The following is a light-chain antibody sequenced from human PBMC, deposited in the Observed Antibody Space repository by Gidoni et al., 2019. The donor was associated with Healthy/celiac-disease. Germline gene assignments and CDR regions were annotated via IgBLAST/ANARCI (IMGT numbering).Light chain of an antibody. CDR1: QSVTSN. CDR2: GVS. CDR3: QQYNNWPWT. V-gene: IGKV3-15*01. Sequence: ETVMTQSPATLSVSPGERATLSCRASQSVTSNLAWYQQKSGQAPRLLIYGVSTRATGIPARFSGSGSGTEFTLIISSLQSEDFAVYHCQQYNNWPWTFGQXTKVEIK. J-gene: IGKJ1*01.